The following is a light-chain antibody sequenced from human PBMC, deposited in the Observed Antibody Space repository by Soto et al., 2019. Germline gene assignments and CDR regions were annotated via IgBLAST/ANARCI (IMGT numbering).Light chain of an antibody. J-gene: IGLJ2*01. V-gene: IGLV2-23*02. CDR2: EVS. CDR1: SSDVGRYNY. CDR3: CSYATPRL. Sequence: QSALTQPASVSGSPGQSITISCTGSSSDVGRYNYVSWYQHHPGKAPKLIIYEVSERPSGVSHRFSGSKSGSTASLTISGLQAEDEADYYCCSYATPRLFGGGTQLTVL.